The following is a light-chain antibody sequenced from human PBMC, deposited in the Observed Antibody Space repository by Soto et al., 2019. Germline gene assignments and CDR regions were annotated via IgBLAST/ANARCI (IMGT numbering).Light chain of an antibody. CDR1: SSDVGSYNY. V-gene: IGLV2-14*01. CDR2: EVS. J-gene: IGLJ3*02. Sequence: QSALTQPASVSGSPGQSITISCTGTSSDVGSYNYVSWYQQHPGKAPKLMIYEVSYRASGVSNRFSGSKSGNTASLTISGLQAEDEADYYCSSYTSSSTLFGGGTKLTVL. CDR3: SSYTSSSTL.